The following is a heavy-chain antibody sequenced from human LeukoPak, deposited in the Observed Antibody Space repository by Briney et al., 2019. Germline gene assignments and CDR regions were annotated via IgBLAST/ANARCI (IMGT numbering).Heavy chain of an antibody. J-gene: IGHJ4*02. CDR1: GFTFSSSW. Sequence: LSGGSLRLSCAASGFTFSSSWMHWVRQAPGKGLVWVSRIKSDGSGTNYADSVKGRFTISRDNAKNTLFLQMNSLRAEDTAVYYCTKGPMPRGFDHWGQGTLVTVSS. V-gene: IGHV3-74*01. CDR2: IKSDGSGT. CDR3: TKGPMPRGFDH. D-gene: IGHD3-10*01.